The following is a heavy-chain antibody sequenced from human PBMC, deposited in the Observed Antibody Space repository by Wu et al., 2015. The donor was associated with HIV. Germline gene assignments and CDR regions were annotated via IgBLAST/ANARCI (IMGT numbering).Heavy chain of an antibody. D-gene: IGHD3-22*01. CDR2: ISAQNGKT. CDR1: GYIFSDFG. Sequence: VQLVQSAGEVKKPGASVKVACKASGYIFSDFGINWVRQAPGQGLEWMGWISAQNGKTKYAQKFRGRVTMTTETSSSTAYMELQSLRSDDTAVYFCARGHYYDSSSSPLYWGRGTLVTVSS. V-gene: IGHV1-18*04. CDR3: ARGHYYDSSSSPLY. J-gene: IGHJ4*02.